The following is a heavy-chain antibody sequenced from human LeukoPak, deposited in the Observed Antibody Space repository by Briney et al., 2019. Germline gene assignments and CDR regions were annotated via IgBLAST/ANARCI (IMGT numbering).Heavy chain of an antibody. D-gene: IGHD2-15*01. CDR3: GRVGAGTRYGCDY. CDR2: ISSGGSTI. V-gene: IGHV3-48*03. CDR1: EFTFSGYG. J-gene: IGHJ4*02. Sequence: GGSLRLSCAASEFTFSGYGMNWVRQAPGKGLEWLSYISSGGSTIYYADSVKGRFTISRDNAKNSLYLQMNSLRAEDTAVYYCGRVGAGTRYGCDYWGQGTLVTVSS.